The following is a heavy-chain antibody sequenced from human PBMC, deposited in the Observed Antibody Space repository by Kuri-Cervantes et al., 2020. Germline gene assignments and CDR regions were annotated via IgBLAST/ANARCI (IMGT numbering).Heavy chain of an antibody. Sequence: SVKVSCKASGGTFSSYAISWVRQAPGQGLEWMGGIIPIFGTAIYAQKFQGRVTMTEDTSTDTAYMELSSLRSEDTAVYYCARDRNYYDSSGVLDYWGQGTLVTVSS. CDR1: GGTFSSYA. CDR2: IIPIFGTA. V-gene: IGHV1-69*06. D-gene: IGHD3-22*01. CDR3: ARDRNYYDSSGVLDY. J-gene: IGHJ4*02.